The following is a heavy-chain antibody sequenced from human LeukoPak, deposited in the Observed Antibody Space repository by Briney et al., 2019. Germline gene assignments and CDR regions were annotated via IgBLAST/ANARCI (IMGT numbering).Heavy chain of an antibody. CDR3: ARAGGPFDY. CDR1: GFTFSSYE. V-gene: IGHV3-21*01. CDR2: ISSSSSYI. D-gene: IGHD3-16*01. Sequence: KAGGSLRLSCAASGFTFSSYEMNWVRQAPGKGLEWVSSISSSSSYIYYADSVKGRFTISRDNAKNSLYLQMNSLRAEDTAVYYCARAGGPFDYWGQGTLVTVSS. J-gene: IGHJ4*02.